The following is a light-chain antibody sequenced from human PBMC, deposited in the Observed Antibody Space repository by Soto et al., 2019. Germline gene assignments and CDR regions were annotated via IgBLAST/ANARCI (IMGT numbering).Light chain of an antibody. CDR2: GAS. Sequence: EIVLTQSPGTLSLSPGERATLSCRASQSVTSNYLAWYQQKPGQAPRLLIFGASTRATGIPDRFSGSGSGTDFTLASTRLEPEDFAVYYCQHYLRSPPRYTFGQGTKLEIK. J-gene: IGKJ2*01. CDR3: QHYLRSPPRYT. V-gene: IGKV3-20*01. CDR1: QSVTSNY.